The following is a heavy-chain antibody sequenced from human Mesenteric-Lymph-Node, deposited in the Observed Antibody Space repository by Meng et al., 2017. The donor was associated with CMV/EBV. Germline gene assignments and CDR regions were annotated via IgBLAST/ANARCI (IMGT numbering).Heavy chain of an antibody. J-gene: IGHJ5*02. D-gene: IGHD3-3*01. Sequence: GGSISSSSSYWGWIRQPPGKGLEWIGSIYYSGSTYYNPSLKSRVTISVDTSKNQFSLKLSSVTAADTAVYYCARRRFLEWQPNWFDPWGQGTLVTVSS. V-gene: IGHV4-39*01. CDR1: GGSISSSSSY. CDR3: ARRRFLEWQPNWFDP. CDR2: IYYSGST.